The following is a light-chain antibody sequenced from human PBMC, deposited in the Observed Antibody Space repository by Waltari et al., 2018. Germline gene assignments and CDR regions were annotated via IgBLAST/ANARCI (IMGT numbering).Light chain of an antibody. CDR1: NIRTYS. Sequence: SSVVTQPPSGSVATGETATITCGGGNIRTYSVHWYQQKAGQAPVLVIFYDRDRPSGIPDRFSGSNSGNTATLTISRVEAGDEARYYCHVWHPHVDPGVFGTGTEVTVL. CDR2: YDR. J-gene: IGLJ1*01. CDR3: HVWHPHVDPGV. V-gene: IGLV3-21*04.